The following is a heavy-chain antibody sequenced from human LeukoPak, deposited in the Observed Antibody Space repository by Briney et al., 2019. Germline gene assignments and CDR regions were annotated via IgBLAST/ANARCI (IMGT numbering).Heavy chain of an antibody. V-gene: IGHV3-21*01. J-gene: IGHJ3*02. CDR3: ARGLIHYYDSSGYYPRASDI. CDR1: GFTFSIYS. CDR2: ISSSSSYI. Sequence: GGSLRLSCAASGFTFSIYSMNWVRQAPGKGLEWVSSISSSSSYIYYADSVKGRFTISRDNAKNSLYLQMNSLRAEDTAVYYCARGLIHYYDSSGYYPRASDIWGQGTMVTVAS. D-gene: IGHD3-22*01.